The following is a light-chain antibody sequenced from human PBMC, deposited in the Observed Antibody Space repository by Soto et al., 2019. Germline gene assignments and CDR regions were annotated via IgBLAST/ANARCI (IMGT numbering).Light chain of an antibody. J-gene: IGKJ5*01. CDR1: ESIARH. CDR3: QQTYSTLSIT. CDR2: AAS. V-gene: IGKV1-39*01. Sequence: DIQMTQSPSSLSASVGDRVTITCRASESIARHLNWYQQKPGRAPKLLIYAASSLQKGVPSRFRGGGSGTDFTLTISNLQPEDFATYYCQQTYSTLSITFGPGTRLEIK.